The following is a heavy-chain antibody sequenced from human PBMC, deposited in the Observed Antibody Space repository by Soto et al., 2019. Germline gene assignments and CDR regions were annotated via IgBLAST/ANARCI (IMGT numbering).Heavy chain of an antibody. CDR1: GGSISSGGYY. CDR2: NYYSGIT. Sequence: TLSLTCTVSGGSISSGGYYWTWIRQRPGKGLEWIGYNYYSGITYYNPSLKSRVTISLDTSKNQFSLKLSSVTAADTAVYYCARGSSIAGLYYGMDVWGQGTTVTVSS. CDR3: ARGSSIAGLYYGMDV. D-gene: IGHD6-6*01. J-gene: IGHJ6*02. V-gene: IGHV4-31*03.